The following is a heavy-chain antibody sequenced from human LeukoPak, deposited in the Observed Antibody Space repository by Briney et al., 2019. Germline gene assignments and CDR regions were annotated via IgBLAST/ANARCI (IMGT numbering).Heavy chain of an antibody. V-gene: IGHV4-34*01. J-gene: IGHJ4*02. CDR3: ARQIYYDRSGYFYFN. Sequence: SETLSLTCAVYGGSFSGYYWSWIRQAPGKGLEWIGEINHSGNTNYNPFLKSRVTISVDTSKNQFSLKLSSVTAADTAVYYCARQIYYDRSGYFYFNWGQGTLVTVSP. CDR1: GGSFSGYY. D-gene: IGHD3-22*01. CDR2: INHSGNT.